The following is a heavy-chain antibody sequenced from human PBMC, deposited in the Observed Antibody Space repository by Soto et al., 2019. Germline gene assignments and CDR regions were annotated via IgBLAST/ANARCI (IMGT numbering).Heavy chain of an antibody. CDR1: GYTFTSYG. V-gene: IGHV1-18*01. CDR3: GRDQSGSGYYVDWIDP. J-gene: IGHJ5*02. Sequence: ASVKVSCKASGYTFTSYGISWVRQAPGQGLEWMGWISAYNGKTNYAEKLEGRVTMTTDTVTSTAYMELSSLRSDDTAVYFCGRDQSGSGYYVDWIDPWGQGTLVTVSS. D-gene: IGHD5-12*01. CDR2: ISAYNGKT.